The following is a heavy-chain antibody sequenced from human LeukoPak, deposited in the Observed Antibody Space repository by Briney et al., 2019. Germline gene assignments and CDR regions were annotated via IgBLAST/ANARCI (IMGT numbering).Heavy chain of an antibody. CDR3: ARGYDYVYYYYGMDV. CDR1: KFTLSDFW. D-gene: IGHD4-17*01. J-gene: IGHJ6*02. Sequence: GGSLRLSCAASKFTLSDFWMSWVRQAPGKGLEWVSYISSSGSTIYYADSVKGRFTISRDNAKNSLYLQMNSLRAEDTAVYYCARGYDYVYYYYGMDVWGQGTTVTVSS. CDR2: ISSSGSTI. V-gene: IGHV3-11*01.